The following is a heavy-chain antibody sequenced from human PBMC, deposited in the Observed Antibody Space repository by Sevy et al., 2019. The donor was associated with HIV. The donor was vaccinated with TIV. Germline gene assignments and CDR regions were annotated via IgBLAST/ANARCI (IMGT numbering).Heavy chain of an antibody. CDR3: ARVEGIVATYYYYYGMDV. Sequence: ASVKVSCKASGYTFTSYAMNWVRQAPGQGLEWMGWINTNTGNPTYAQGFTGRFVFSLDTSVSTAYLQNSSLKAEDTAVYYCARVEGIVATYYYYYGMDVWGQGTTVTVSS. CDR2: INTNTGNP. J-gene: IGHJ6*02. CDR1: GYTFTSYA. V-gene: IGHV7-4-1*02. D-gene: IGHD5-12*01.